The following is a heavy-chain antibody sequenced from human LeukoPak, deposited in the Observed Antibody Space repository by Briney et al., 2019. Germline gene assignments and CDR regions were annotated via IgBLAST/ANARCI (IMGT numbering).Heavy chain of an antibody. D-gene: IGHD5-18*01. V-gene: IGHV3-7*01. CDR1: GFTFSSYW. Sequence: GGSLRLSCAVSGFTFSSYWMTWVRQAPGKGLEWVANIKEDGSEKYYVDSVKGRFTISRDNTKNSLYLQMNSLRVEDTAVYYCARVAVPQPRYYFDYWGQGTLVTVSS. CDR2: IKEDGSEK. CDR3: ARVAVPQPRYYFDY. J-gene: IGHJ4*02.